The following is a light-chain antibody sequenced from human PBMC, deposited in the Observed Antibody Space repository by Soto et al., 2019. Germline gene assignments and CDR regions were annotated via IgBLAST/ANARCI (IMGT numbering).Light chain of an antibody. CDR2: GAS. Sequence: EFFLTQSPGTLSLSPGERATVSCRASQTLSSSYLAWYQQKPGQAPRVLIYGASTRDTGIPDRFSGRGSGTDFTLTISSLEPEDFAVYYCQQYGSSPQTFGQGTKLEI. CDR1: QTLSSSY. CDR3: QQYGSSPQT. J-gene: IGKJ2*01. V-gene: IGKV3-20*01.